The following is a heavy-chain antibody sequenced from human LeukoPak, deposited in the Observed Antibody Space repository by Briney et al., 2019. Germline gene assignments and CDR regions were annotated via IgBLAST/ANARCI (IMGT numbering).Heavy chain of an antibody. J-gene: IGHJ6*02. CDR1: GGSFSGYY. Sequence: SETLSLTCAVYGGSFSGYYWSWIRQPPGKGLEWIGEINHSGSTNYNPSLKSRVTISVDTSKNQFSLKLSSVTAADTAVYYCARERYYDFWSGYSHYYGMDVWGQGTTVTVPS. V-gene: IGHV4-34*01. CDR2: INHSGST. D-gene: IGHD3-3*01. CDR3: ARERYYDFWSGYSHYYGMDV.